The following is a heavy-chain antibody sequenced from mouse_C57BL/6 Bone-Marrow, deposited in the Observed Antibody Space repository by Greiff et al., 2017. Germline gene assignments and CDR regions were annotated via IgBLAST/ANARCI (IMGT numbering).Heavy chain of an antibody. Sequence: EVQLVESGGGLVKPGGSLKLSCAASGFTFSSYAMSWVRQTPEKRLEWVATISDGGSYTYYPDNVKGRFTISRDNAKNNLYLQMSHLKSEDTAMYYCASPLGEDYWGQGTSVTVSS. CDR2: ISDGGSYT. V-gene: IGHV5-4*01. CDR3: ASPLGEDY. D-gene: IGHD4-1*01. J-gene: IGHJ4*01. CDR1: GFTFSSYA.